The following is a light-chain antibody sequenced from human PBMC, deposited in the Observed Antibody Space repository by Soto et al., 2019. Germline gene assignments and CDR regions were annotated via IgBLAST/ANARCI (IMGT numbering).Light chain of an antibody. CDR1: QSVSSN. V-gene: IGKV3-15*01. CDR3: QQYYNWPLT. CDR2: GAS. Sequence: EIVLTQSPGTLTLSPGERATLSCRASQSVSSNLAWYQQKPGQAPRFLIYGASTRATGIPARFSGSGSGTEFTLTISSLQSEDFAVYYCQQYYNWPLTFGGGTKVDIK. J-gene: IGKJ4*01.